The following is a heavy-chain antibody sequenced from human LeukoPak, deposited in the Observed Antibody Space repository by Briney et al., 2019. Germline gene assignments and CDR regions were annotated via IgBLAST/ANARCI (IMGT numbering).Heavy chain of an antibody. CDR3: ARDSPHTY. CDR1: GGSISSYY. CDR2: IYYSGST. V-gene: IGHV4-59*12. J-gene: IGHJ4*02. Sequence: SETLSLTCTVSGGSISSYYWSWIRQPPGKGLEWIGYIYYSGSTYYNPSLKSRVTISVDTSKNQFSLKLSSVTAADTAVYYCARDSPHTYWGQGTLVTVSS.